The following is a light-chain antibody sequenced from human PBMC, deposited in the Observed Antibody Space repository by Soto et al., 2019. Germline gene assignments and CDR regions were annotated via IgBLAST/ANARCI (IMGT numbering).Light chain of an antibody. CDR1: SSDLGDYDF. CDR3: RSYRSSSNSYV. J-gene: IGLJ1*01. V-gene: IGLV2-14*01. Sequence: QSVLTQPASVSASPGQSITISCTGTSSDLGDYDFVSWYQQLPGQAPKLIIYDVSDRPSRISNRFSGSKSGTTASLTISGLQAEDEADYFCRSYRSSSNSYVFGTGTKVTVL. CDR2: DVS.